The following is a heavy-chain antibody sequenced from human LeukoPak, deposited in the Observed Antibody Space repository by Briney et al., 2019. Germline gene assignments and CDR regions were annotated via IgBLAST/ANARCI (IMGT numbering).Heavy chain of an antibody. D-gene: IGHD5-18*01. CDR3: AKARSYSYGVGYFDY. CDR2: ISGSGGST. J-gene: IGHJ4*02. V-gene: IGHV3-23*01. CDR1: GFTFSSYA. Sequence: GGSLRLSCAASGFTFSSYAMSWVRQAPGQGLEWVSAISGSGGSTYYADSVKGRFTISRDNSKNTLYLQMNSLRAEDTAVYYCAKARSYSYGVGYFDYWGQGTLVTVSS.